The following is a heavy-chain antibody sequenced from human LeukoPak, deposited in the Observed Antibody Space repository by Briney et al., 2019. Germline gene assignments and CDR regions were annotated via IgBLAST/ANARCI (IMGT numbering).Heavy chain of an antibody. J-gene: IGHJ4*02. V-gene: IGHV3-23*01. CDR1: GFTFSRFT. CDR3: AKGGGWLYYFDY. CDR2: ISGSDSST. Sequence: GGPLRLSCAASGFTFSRFTINWVRQAPGKGLEWVSGISGSDSSTYYADSVKGRFTISRDNSKNTLYLQMNSLRAEDTAVYYCAKGGGWLYYFDYWGQGTLVTVSS. D-gene: IGHD4-23*01.